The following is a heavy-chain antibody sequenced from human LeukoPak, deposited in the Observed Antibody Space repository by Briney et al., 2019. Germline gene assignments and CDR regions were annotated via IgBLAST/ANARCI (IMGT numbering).Heavy chain of an antibody. J-gene: IGHJ4*02. CDR2: ISGSGGST. V-gene: IGHV3-23*01. CDR1: GFTFSSYA. Sequence: HSGGSLRLSCAASGFTFSSYAMSWVRQAPGKGLEWVSAISGSGGSTYYADSVKGRFTISRDNSKNTLYLQMNSLRAEDTAVYYCAKDKHYYDSSGYPDYWGQGTLVTVSS. D-gene: IGHD3-22*01. CDR3: AKDKHYYDSSGYPDY.